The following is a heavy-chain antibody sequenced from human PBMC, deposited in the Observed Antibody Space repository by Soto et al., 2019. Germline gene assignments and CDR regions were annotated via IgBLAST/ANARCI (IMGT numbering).Heavy chain of an antibody. V-gene: IGHV4-59*08. D-gene: IGHD6-13*01. CDR1: GGSISSYY. Sequence: SETLSLTCTVSGGSISSYYWSWIRQPPGKGLEWIGYIYYSGSTNYNPSLKSRVTISVDTSKNQFSLKLSSVTAADTAVYYWARGILAAAGMLDYWGQGTRVTVSS. J-gene: IGHJ4*02. CDR3: ARGILAAAGMLDY. CDR2: IYYSGST.